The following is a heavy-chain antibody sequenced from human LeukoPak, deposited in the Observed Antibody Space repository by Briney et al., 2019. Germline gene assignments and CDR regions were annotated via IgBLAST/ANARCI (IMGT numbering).Heavy chain of an antibody. J-gene: IGHJ4*02. Sequence: SETLSLTCTVSGGSISSSSYYWGWIRQPPGKGLEWIGSIYYSGSTYYNPSLKSRVTISVDTSKNQFSLKLSSVTAADTAVYYCARGGYYDSSGARRNFDYWGQGTLVTVSS. CDR3: ARGGYYDSSGARRNFDY. CDR1: GGSISSSSYY. CDR2: IYYSGST. V-gene: IGHV4-39*07. D-gene: IGHD3-22*01.